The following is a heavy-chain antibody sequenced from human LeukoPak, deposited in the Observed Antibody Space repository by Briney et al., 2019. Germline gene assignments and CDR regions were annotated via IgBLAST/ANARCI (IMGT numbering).Heavy chain of an antibody. CDR2: IRYDGSDK. CDR3: AKDLKYCTDY. V-gene: IGHV3-30*02. D-gene: IGHD2-8*01. J-gene: IGHJ4*02. Sequence: GGSLRLSCVASGFTFSNYNIHWLRQAPGKGLEWVAFIRYDGSDKYYADSVKGRFTVSRDNSKNTLYLQMNSLRAEDTAVYYCAKDLKYCTDYWGQGTLVIVSS. CDR1: GFTFSNYN.